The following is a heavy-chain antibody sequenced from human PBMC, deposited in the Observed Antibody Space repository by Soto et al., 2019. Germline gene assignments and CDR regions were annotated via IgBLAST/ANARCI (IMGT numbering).Heavy chain of an antibody. J-gene: IGHJ4*02. V-gene: IGHV1-69*13. CDR3: ARGGSSWYVSAYYFDY. CDR2: IIPIFGTA. CDR1: GGTFSSYA. Sequence: ASVKVSCKASGGTFSSYAISWVRQAPGQGLEWMGGIIPIFGTANYAQKFQARVTITADESTSTAYMELRSLRSEETAVYYCARGGSSWYVSAYYFDYWGQGTLVTVSS. D-gene: IGHD6-13*01.